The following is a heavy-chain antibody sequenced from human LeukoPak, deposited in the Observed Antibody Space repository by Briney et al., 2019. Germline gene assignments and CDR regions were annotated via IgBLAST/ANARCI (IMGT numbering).Heavy chain of an antibody. CDR2: IWYDGSNK. Sequence: GGSLRLSCAASGFTFSSYGTHWVRQAPGKGLEWVAVIWYDGSNKYYADSVKGRFTISRDNSKNTLYLQMNSLRAEDTAVYYCARDSFISGAEYYYDSSGYYGGPLGYWGQGTLVTVSS. J-gene: IGHJ4*02. CDR1: GFTFSSYG. V-gene: IGHV3-33*01. CDR3: ARDSFISGAEYYYDSSGYYGGPLGY. D-gene: IGHD3-22*01.